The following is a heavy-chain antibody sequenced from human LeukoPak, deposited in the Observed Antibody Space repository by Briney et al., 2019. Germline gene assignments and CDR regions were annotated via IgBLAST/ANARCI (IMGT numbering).Heavy chain of an antibody. Sequence: GGSLRLSCAASGFTFNNAWMSWVRQAPGKGLEWVSSISSSSSYIYYADSVKGRFTISRDNAKNSLYLQMNSLRAEDTAVYYCARDQRVTVTTGDAFDIWGQGTMVTVSS. J-gene: IGHJ3*02. CDR2: ISSSSSYI. CDR1: GFTFNNAW. V-gene: IGHV3-21*01. CDR3: ARDQRVTVTTGDAFDI. D-gene: IGHD4-11*01.